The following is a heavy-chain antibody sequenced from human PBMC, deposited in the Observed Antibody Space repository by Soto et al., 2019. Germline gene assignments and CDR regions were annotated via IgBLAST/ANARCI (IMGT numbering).Heavy chain of an antibody. J-gene: IGHJ6*02. CDR3: ARDSGRHYYYGMDV. Sequence: PGGSLRLSCAASGFTFSSYTMSWVRQAPGKGLERVAVIVYDGSSQYYTDSVRGRFTISRDNSKNTLYLQVNSLRPEDTAVYYCARDSGRHYYYGMDVWGQGTTVTVSS. CDR1: GFTFSSYT. V-gene: IGHV3-30-3*01. CDR2: IVYDGSSQ.